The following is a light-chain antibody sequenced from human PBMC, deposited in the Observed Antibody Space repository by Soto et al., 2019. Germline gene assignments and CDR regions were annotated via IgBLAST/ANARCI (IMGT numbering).Light chain of an antibody. CDR1: QGVGST. V-gene: IGKV3-15*01. CDR3: QHYKTWPLA. CDR2: DAY. J-gene: IGKJ4*01. Sequence: EIVMTQSPPAVSVSQGERVTLSCRASQGVGSTLAWYRQQPGQAPRLLIYDAYIRATGVPARFSGSGSGTEFTLTISSLQSEDFAVYYCQHYKTWPLAFGGGTKVDI.